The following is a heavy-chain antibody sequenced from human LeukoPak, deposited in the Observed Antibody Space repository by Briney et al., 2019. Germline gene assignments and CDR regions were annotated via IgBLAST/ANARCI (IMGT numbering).Heavy chain of an antibody. CDR3: ARHGLYSGHEWDY. J-gene: IGHJ4*02. Sequence: ASVKVSCKTSGYTFTSNDISWVRQAPGQGLEWMGWINSYNGYTNYTQKLQGRVTMTTDTSTRTVSMELRSLRSDDTAMYYCARHGLYSGHEWDYWGQGTLVTVSS. CDR1: GYTFTSND. D-gene: IGHD5-12*01. V-gene: IGHV1-18*04. CDR2: INSYNGYT.